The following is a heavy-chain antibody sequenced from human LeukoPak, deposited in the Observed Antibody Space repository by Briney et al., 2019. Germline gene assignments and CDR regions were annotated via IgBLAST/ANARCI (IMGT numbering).Heavy chain of an antibody. J-gene: IGHJ4*02. D-gene: IGHD3-10*01. CDR3: ARDLGQISMTPFDY. CDR1: GSTFSSYW. Sequence: GGSLRLSCAASGSTFSSYWMSRVRQAPGKGLEWVANIKQDGSEKYYVDSVKGRFTISRDNAKNSLYLQMNSLRAEDTAVYYCARDLGQISMTPFDYWGQGTLVTVSS. V-gene: IGHV3-7*01. CDR2: IKQDGSEK.